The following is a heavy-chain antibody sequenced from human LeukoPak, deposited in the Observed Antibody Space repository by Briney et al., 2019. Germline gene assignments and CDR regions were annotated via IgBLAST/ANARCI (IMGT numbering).Heavy chain of an antibody. Sequence: PGGSLTLSCVASGFTFSTYTMNWVRQAPGKGLEWVSYISSTSSTISYADSVKGRFTISRDNAKNSLYLQMNRLRDEDTAVYYCARARGDDYWGEGALVTVSS. J-gene: IGHJ4*02. CDR3: ARARGDDY. CDR2: ISSTSSTI. D-gene: IGHD2-21*02. CDR1: GFTFSTYT. V-gene: IGHV3-48*02.